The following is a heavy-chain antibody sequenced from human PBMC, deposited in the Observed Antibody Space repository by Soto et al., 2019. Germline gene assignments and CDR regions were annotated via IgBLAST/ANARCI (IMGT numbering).Heavy chain of an antibody. CDR2: IYYSGST. Sequence: SETLSLTCTVSGGSISGHYWSWIRQSPGKGLEWIAYIYYSGSTNYNPSLKSRVTISVDTSKNQFSLKLSSVTAADTAVYYCVRTLTSGRQDSWGQGTLVTVS. CDR3: VRTLTSGRQDS. CDR1: GGSISGHY. V-gene: IGHV4-59*11. D-gene: IGHD3-10*01. J-gene: IGHJ5*01.